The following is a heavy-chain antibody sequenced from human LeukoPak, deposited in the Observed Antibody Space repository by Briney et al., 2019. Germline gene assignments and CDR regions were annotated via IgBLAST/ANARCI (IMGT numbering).Heavy chain of an antibody. D-gene: IGHD6-13*01. CDR1: GVSISSYY. J-gene: IGHJ3*01. CDR3: ARHDGSSWYYAFDV. Sequence: TETLSLTCTVSGVSISSYYWSWIRQPPGKGLEWIGYIYYSGSTNYNPSLKSRVTISLDTSKNQFSLKLSSVTAADTAVYYCARHDGSSWYYAFDVWGQGTMVTVSS. CDR2: IYYSGST. V-gene: IGHV4-59*08.